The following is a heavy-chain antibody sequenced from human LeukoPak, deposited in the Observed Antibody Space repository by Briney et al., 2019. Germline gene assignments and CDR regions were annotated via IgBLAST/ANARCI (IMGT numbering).Heavy chain of an antibody. J-gene: IGHJ4*02. CDR3: AADLDVWGSYRLDY. V-gene: IGHV1-2*06. CDR1: GYTFTGYY. CDR2: INPNSGGT. D-gene: IGHD3-16*02. Sequence: ASVKVSCKASGYTFTGYYMYWVRQAPGQGLEWMGRINPNSGGTNYAQKFQERVTITRDMSTSTAYMELSSLRSEDTAVYYCAADLDVWGSYRLDYWGQGTLVTVSS.